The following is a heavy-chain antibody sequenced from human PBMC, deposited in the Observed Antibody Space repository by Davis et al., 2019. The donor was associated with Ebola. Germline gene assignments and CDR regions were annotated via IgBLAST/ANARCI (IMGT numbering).Heavy chain of an antibody. CDR2: ISSSSSYI. Sequence: PGGSLRLSCAASGFTFSSYSMNWVRQAPGKGLEWVSSISSSSSYIYYADSVKGRFTISRDNAKNSLYLQMNSLRAEDTAVYYCARDWVGAIKYGMDVWGQGTTVTVSS. V-gene: IGHV3-21*01. D-gene: IGHD1-26*01. J-gene: IGHJ6*02. CDR1: GFTFSSYS. CDR3: ARDWVGAIKYGMDV.